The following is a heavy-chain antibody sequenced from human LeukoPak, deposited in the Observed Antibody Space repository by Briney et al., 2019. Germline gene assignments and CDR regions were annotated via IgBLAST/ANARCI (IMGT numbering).Heavy chain of an antibody. CDR3: ARDVAPIDY. V-gene: IGHV3-48*03. J-gene: IGHJ4*02. CDR2: ISSSGSTI. Sequence: GGSLRLSCAASGFTFSRNEMNWVRQAPGKGLEWVSYISSSGSTIYYADSVKGRFTISRDNAKNSLYLQMNSLRAEDTAVYYCARDVAPIDYWGQGALVTVPS. CDR1: GFTFSRNE.